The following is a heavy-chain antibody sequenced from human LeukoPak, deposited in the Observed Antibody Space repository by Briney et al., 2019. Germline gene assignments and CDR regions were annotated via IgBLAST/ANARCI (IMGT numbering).Heavy chain of an antibody. CDR2: ISPGDSDT. J-gene: IGHJ4*02. CDR1: GYSFTNYW. D-gene: IGHD6-6*01. Sequence: GEPLKISCKGSGYSFTNYWIGWVRKMPGKGLEWMGIISPGDSDTRYSPSFQGQVTISADKSISTAYLQWSSLKASDTAMYYCARQPSIAPRPYYFDYWGQGTLVTVSS. CDR3: ARQPSIAPRPYYFDY. V-gene: IGHV5-51*01.